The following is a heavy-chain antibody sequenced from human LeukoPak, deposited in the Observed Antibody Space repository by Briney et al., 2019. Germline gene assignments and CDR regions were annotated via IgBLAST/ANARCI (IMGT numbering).Heavy chain of an antibody. CDR3: AKVDHYDFWSGPDY. D-gene: IGHD3-3*01. Sequence: GGSLRLSCAASGFTFSSYAMSRVRQAPGKGLEWVSAISGSGGSTYYADSVKGRFTISRDNSKNTLYLQMNSLRAEDTAVYYCAKVDHYDFWSGPDYWGQGTLVTVSS. CDR2: ISGSGGST. J-gene: IGHJ4*02. V-gene: IGHV3-23*01. CDR1: GFTFSSYA.